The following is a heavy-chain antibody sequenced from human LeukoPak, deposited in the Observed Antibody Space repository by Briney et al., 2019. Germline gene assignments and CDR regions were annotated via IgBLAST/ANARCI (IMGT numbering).Heavy chain of an antibody. CDR2: INHSGST. CDR1: GGSFSGYY. CDR3: ARVVQGFDDFEI. V-gene: IGHV4-34*01. Sequence: SETLSLTCAVYGGSFSGYYWSWIRQPPGKGLEWIGEINHSGSTNYNPSLKNRVTISVDTSKNQFSLKLSSVTAADTAVYYCARVVQGFDDFEIWGQGTMVTVSS. D-gene: IGHD2-2*01. J-gene: IGHJ3*02.